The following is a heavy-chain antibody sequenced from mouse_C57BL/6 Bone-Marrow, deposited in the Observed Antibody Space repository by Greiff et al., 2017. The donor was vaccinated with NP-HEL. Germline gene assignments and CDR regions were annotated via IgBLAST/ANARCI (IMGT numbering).Heavy chain of an antibody. D-gene: IGHD1-1*01. J-gene: IGHJ4*01. CDR1: GYSITSDY. V-gene: IGHV3-8*01. CDR2: ISYSGST. Sequence: EVQLQQSGPGLAKPSQTLSLTCSVTGYSITSDYWNWIRKFPGNKLEYMGYISYSGSTYYNPSLKSRISITRDTSKNQYYLQLNSVTTEDTATYDCARYSYGSSYGYAMDYWGQGTSVTVSS. CDR3: ARYSYGSSYGYAMDY.